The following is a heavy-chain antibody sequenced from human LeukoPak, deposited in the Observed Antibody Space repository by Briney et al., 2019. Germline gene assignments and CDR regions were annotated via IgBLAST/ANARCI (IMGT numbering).Heavy chain of an antibody. J-gene: IGHJ6*03. D-gene: IGHD2-2*02. V-gene: IGHV4-34*01. CDR2: INHSGST. CDR1: GGSFSGYY. Sequence: PSETLSLTCAVYGGSFSGYYWSWIRQPPGKGLEWIGEINHSGSTNYNPSLKSRVTISVDTSKKQFSLKLSSVTAADTAVYYCARVWARDCSSTSCYRYYYYYYMDVWGKGTTVTVSS. CDR3: ARVWARDCSSTSCYRYYYYYYMDV.